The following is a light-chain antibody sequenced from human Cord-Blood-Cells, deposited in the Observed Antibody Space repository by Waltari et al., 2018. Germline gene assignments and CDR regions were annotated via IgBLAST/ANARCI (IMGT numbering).Light chain of an antibody. CDR1: QSVLYSSNNKNY. CDR3: QQYYSTPLT. Sequence: DIVMTQSPAALAVSLVHRDPLKCNSSQSVLYSSNNKNYLAWYQHKPGQPPKLLIYWASTRESGVPDRFSGSGSGTDFTLTISSLQAEDVAVYYCQQYYSTPLTFGGGTKVEIK. CDR2: WAS. J-gene: IGKJ4*01. V-gene: IGKV4-1*01.